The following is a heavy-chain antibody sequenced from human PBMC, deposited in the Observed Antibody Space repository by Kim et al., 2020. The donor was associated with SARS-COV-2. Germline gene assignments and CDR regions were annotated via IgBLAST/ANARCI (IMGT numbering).Heavy chain of an antibody. Sequence: SETLSLTCTVSGGSISSSSYYWGWIRQPPGKGLEWIGSIYYSGSTYYNPSLKSRVTISVDTSKNQFSLKLSSVTAADTAVYYCARLPHHIDAFDIWGQGTMVTVSS. V-gene: IGHV4-39*01. CDR3: ARLPHHIDAFDI. CDR1: GGSISSSSYY. CDR2: IYYSGST. D-gene: IGHD1-26*01. J-gene: IGHJ3*02.